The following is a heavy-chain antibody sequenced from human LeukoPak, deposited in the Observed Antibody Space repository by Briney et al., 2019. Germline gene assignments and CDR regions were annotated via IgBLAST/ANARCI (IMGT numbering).Heavy chain of an antibody. Sequence: PGGSLRLSCAASGFTFSSYEMNWVRQAPGKGLEWVSYISSSGSTIYYADSVKGRFTISRDNAKNSLYLQMNSLRAEDTAVYYCAREGDSGYDLDYYYGMGVWGKGTTVTVSS. J-gene: IGHJ6*04. CDR2: ISSSGSTI. D-gene: IGHD5-12*01. CDR3: AREGDSGYDLDYYYGMGV. V-gene: IGHV3-48*03. CDR1: GFTFSSYE.